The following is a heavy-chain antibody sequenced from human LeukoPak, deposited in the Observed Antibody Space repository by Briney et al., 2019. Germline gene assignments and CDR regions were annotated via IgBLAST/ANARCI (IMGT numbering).Heavy chain of an antibody. CDR1: GGSISNYY. J-gene: IGHJ6*03. CDR2: IYYSGST. Sequence: SETLSLTCTVSGGSISNYYWSWIRQPPGKGLEWIGYIYYSGSTNYNPSLKSRVTISVDTSKNQFSLKLSSVTAADTAVYYCARGGVLRGYYYMDVWGRGTTVTVSS. CDR3: ARGGVLRGYYYMDV. V-gene: IGHV4-59*01. D-gene: IGHD3-10*01.